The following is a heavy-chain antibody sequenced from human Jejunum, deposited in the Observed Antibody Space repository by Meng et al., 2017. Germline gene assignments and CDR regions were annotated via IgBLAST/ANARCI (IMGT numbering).Heavy chain of an antibody. CDR1: GSSITSNDYY. CDR3: ARGNYFSSHDY. J-gene: IGHJ4*02. V-gene: IGHV4-30-4*01. Sequence: QVQLQQSGPGLVKPSQTLSLTCTVSGSSITSNDYYCSWIRQPPGKGLEWIGFIQYSGTTYYSPSLKSRVTISTDTSQKQCSLEVSSVTAADSAVYYCARGNYFSSHDYWGQGTLVTVSS. CDR2: IQYSGTT. D-gene: IGHD4-11*01.